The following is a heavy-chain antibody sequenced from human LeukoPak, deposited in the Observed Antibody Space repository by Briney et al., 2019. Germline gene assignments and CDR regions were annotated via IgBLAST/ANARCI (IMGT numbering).Heavy chain of an antibody. V-gene: IGHV3-74*01. J-gene: IGHJ4*02. Sequence: PGGSLRLSCAASGFTFSSYWMHWVRHAPGKGLERVSRINEDGSIITYADSVKGRFAISRDNAKNTLYLQMNSLRAEDMAVYYCVRDLILVWTPGDDFDYWGQGTLVTVSS. D-gene: IGHD2-8*01. CDR2: INEDGSII. CDR1: GFTFSSYW. CDR3: VRDLILVWTPGDDFDY.